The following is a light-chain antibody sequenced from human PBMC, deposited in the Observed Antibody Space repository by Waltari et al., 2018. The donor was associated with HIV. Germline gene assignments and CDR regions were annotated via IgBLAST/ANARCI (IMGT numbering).Light chain of an antibody. CDR1: DSNIARNY. V-gene: IGLV1-47*01. CDR2: RNN. J-gene: IGLJ3*02. CDR3: ATWDDSLSAWV. Sequence: QSVLTQPPSASGTAGQRVTISCSGGDSNIARNYIYWYQQLPGTAPKLVIYRNNRRPSGIPDRFSGSEPVTSPSLAISGLRSEDEADYYCATWDDSLSAWVFGGGTKLTVL.